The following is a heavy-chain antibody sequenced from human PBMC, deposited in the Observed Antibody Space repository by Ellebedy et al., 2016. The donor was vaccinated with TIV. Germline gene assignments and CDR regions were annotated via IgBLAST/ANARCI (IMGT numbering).Heavy chain of an antibody. D-gene: IGHD2-2*01. Sequence: ASVKVSXKVSGYTLTELSMHWVRQAPGKGLEWMGGFDPEDGETIYAQKFQGRVTMTEDTSTDTAYMELSSLRSEDTAVYYCATVWNYYCSSTSCPWWFNPWGQGTLVTVSS. CDR2: FDPEDGET. V-gene: IGHV1-24*01. J-gene: IGHJ5*02. CDR1: GYTLTELS. CDR3: ATVWNYYCSSTSCPWWFNP.